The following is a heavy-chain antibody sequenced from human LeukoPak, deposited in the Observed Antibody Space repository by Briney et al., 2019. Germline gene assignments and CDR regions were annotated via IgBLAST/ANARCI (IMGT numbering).Heavy chain of an antibody. D-gene: IGHD6-13*01. Sequence: ASVKVSCKASGYTFTSYGISWVRQASGQGLEWMGWISAYNGNTNYAQKLQGRVTMTTDTSTSTAYMELRSLRSDDTAVYYCARDSSSWERRGEFGYWGQGTLVTVSS. CDR3: ARDSSSWERRGEFGY. CDR2: ISAYNGNT. V-gene: IGHV1-18*01. CDR1: GYTFTSYG. J-gene: IGHJ4*02.